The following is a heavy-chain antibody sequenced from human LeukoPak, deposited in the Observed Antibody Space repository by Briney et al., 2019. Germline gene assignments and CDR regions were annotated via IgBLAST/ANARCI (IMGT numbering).Heavy chain of an antibody. V-gene: IGHV5-51*01. D-gene: IGHD3-22*01. CDR3: ARLNYFDRSGFFDS. CDR2: IYSGDSDT. J-gene: IGHJ4*02. Sequence: GECLKISCKDSGHSFTNFWIGWVRQMPGEGLEWMGIIYSGDSDTRYSPSFQGQVTISADKSISTAYLQWSSLTASDTAMYYCARLNYFDRSGFFDSWGQGTLVTVSS. CDR1: GHSFTNFW.